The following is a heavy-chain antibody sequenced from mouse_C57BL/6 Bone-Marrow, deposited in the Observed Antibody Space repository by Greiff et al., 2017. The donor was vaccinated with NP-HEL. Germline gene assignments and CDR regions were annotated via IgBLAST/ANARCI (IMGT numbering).Heavy chain of an antibody. CDR2: IYPGNSDT. V-gene: IGHV1-5*01. D-gene: IGHD2-3*01. CDR3: TRSYDGYYDYAMDY. CDR1: GYTFTSYW. J-gene: IGHJ4*01. Sequence: VQLQQSGTVLARPGASVKMSCKTSGYTFTSYWMHWVKQRPGQGLEWIGAIYPGNSDTSYNQKLKGKAKLTAVTSASTAYMELSSLTNEDSAVYYCTRSYDGYYDYAMDYWGQGTLVTVSS.